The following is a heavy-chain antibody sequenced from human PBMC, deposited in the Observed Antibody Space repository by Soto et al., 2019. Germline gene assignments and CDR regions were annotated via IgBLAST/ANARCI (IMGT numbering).Heavy chain of an antibody. D-gene: IGHD3-16*02. Sequence: SGPTLVNPTQTLTLTCTFSGFSLSAATVGVAWIRQPPGKALEWLAVVYWDGDKRYSPSLNSRLTITKDASSNQVVLTVANMDPVDTATYYCAHLMITYGGVVADDAFDIWGPGTMVTVAS. CDR1: GFSLSAATVG. CDR3: AHLMITYGGVVADDAFDI. J-gene: IGHJ3*02. V-gene: IGHV2-5*02. CDR2: VYWDGDK.